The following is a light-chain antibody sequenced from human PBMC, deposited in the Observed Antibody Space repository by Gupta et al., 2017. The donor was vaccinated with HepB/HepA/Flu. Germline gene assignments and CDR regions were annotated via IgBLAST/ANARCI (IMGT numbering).Light chain of an antibody. V-gene: IGKV4-1*01. CDR2: WAS. Sequence: DMVMPQSPDYLAVSLGERATINCKSSHNVLYSNNKDFLAWYQQKPGHPPKLLISWASTRESGVPDRFSGSGSGTYFTLTSSSLQAEDVAVCYCQQYDDTPITFGQGTRLEIK. CDR3: QQYDDTPIT. J-gene: IGKJ5*01. CDR1: HNVLYSNNKDF.